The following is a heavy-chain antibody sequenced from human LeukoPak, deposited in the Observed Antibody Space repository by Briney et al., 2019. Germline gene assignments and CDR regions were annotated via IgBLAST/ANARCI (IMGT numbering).Heavy chain of an antibody. CDR1: GFTFSSYG. V-gene: IGHV3-33*06. CDR3: AKDQPTYYDSSGSLDY. Sequence: GGSLRLSCAASGFTFSSYGMHWVRQAPGKGLKWVAVIWYDGSNKYYADSVKGRFTISRDNSKNTLYLQMNSLRAEDTAVYYRAKDQPTYYDSSGSLDYWGQGTLVTVSS. J-gene: IGHJ4*02. D-gene: IGHD3-22*01. CDR2: IWYDGSNK.